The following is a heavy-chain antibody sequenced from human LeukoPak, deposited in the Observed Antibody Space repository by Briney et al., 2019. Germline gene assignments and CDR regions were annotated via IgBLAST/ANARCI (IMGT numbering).Heavy chain of an antibody. CDR3: ARDLITMVRGVKYYYYGMDV. CDR2: IYSGGST. D-gene: IGHD3-10*01. CDR1: GFTVSSNY. Sequence: PGGSLRPSCAASGFTVSSNYMSWVRQAPGKGLEWVSVIYSGGSTYYADSVKGRLTISRDNSKNTLYLQMNSLRAEDTAVYYCARDLITMVRGVKYYYYGMDVWGKGTTVTVSS. V-gene: IGHV3-53*01. J-gene: IGHJ6*04.